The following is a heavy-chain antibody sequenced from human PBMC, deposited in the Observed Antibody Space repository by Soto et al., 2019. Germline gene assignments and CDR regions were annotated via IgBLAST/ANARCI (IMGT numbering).Heavy chain of an antibody. J-gene: IGHJ4*02. CDR1: GFIFTTYG. CDR3: ARDRVYYFDY. Sequence: QVQLVESGGGVVQPGRSLRLSCAASGFIFTTYGMHWVRQAPGKGLEWVAVIWYDGSNKYYADSVKGRFTISRDYSKNTVYLQMNSLRPEDTAVYYCARDRVYYFDYWGQGTLVTVSS. CDR2: IWYDGSNK. V-gene: IGHV3-33*01.